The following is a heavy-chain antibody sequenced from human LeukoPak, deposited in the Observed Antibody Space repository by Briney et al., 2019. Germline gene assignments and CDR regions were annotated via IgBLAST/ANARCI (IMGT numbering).Heavy chain of an antibody. CDR3: ARSSTVTTYDDY. Sequence: GESLKISCKGSGYSCTSYWIVWVRQMPGNGLELMGIIYPGDSDTRYSPSFQGQVTISADKSISTAYLQWSSLKASDTAMYYCARSSTVTTYDDYWGQGTLVTVSS. J-gene: IGHJ4*02. CDR1: GYSCTSYW. V-gene: IGHV5-51*01. CDR2: IYPGDSDT. D-gene: IGHD4-17*01.